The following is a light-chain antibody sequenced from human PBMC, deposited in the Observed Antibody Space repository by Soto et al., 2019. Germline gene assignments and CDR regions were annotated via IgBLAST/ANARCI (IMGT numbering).Light chain of an antibody. CDR2: GAS. J-gene: IGKJ1*01. CDR3: QQYSNWPLWT. V-gene: IGKV3-15*01. Sequence: EIVMTQSPANLSVSPGERATLSCRASQSISSNLAWYQQKPGQAPRLLIYGASTRATGIPVRFSVSGSGTEFTLTISSLQSEDGAVYYCQQYSNWPLWTFGQGTKVEIK. CDR1: QSISSN.